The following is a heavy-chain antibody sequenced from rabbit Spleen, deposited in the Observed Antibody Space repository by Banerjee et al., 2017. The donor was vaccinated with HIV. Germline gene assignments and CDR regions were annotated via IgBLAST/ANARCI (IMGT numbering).Heavy chain of an antibody. Sequence: QSVEESGGRLVTPGTPLTLTCTVSGFSLSSYDMSWVRQAPGKGLEWIACIYGGSSDSTYSASWAKGRFTLSKTSSTTVTLQMTSLTGADTATYFCARDTSSSFSSYGMDLWGQGTLVTVS. D-gene: IGHD1-1*01. CDR1: GFSLSSYD. V-gene: IGHV1S40*01. CDR3: ARDTSSSFSSYGMDL. CDR2: IYGGSSDST. J-gene: IGHJ6*01.